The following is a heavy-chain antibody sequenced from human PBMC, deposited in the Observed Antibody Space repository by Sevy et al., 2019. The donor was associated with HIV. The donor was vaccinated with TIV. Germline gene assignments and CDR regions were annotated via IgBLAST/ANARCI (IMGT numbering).Heavy chain of an antibody. J-gene: IGHJ4*01. Sequence: GGSLRLSCAASGFTFGNYAMNWVRQAPGKGLEWVSSISGSTIDTSYADSVKGRFTISRDNSQNTLYLEMNSLRAEDTAVYYCAKDRTYRLSWYYLDHWGHGTLVTVSS. V-gene: IGHV3-23*01. CDR1: GFTFGNYA. CDR3: AKDRTYRLSWYYLDH. D-gene: IGHD6-13*01. CDR2: ISGSTIDT.